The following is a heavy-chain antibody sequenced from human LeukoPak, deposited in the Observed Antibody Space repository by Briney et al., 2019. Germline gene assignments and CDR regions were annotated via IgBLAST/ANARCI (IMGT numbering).Heavy chain of an antibody. CDR2: ISGSGGST. Sequence: TGGSLRLSCAASGFTFSSYAMSWVRQAPGKGLEWVSAISGSGGSTYYADSVKGRFTISRDNSKNTLYLQMNSLRAEDTAVYYCAKDPGITIFGVVAPSNDYWGQGTLVTVSS. CDR1: GFTFSSYA. CDR3: AKDPGITIFGVVAPSNDY. J-gene: IGHJ4*02. V-gene: IGHV3-23*01. D-gene: IGHD3-3*01.